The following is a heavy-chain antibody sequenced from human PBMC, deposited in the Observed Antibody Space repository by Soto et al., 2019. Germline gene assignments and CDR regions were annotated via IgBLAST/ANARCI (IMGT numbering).Heavy chain of an antibody. V-gene: IGHV3-23*01. CDR3: AKALSDTAMVPFYGMDV. Sequence: EVQLLESGGGLVQPGGSLRLSCAASGFTFSSYAMSWVRQAPGKGLEWVSAISGSGGSTYYADSVKGRFTISRDNSKNTLYLQMNSLRAEDTAVYYCAKALSDTAMVPFYGMDVWGQGTTATVSS. CDR1: GFTFSSYA. CDR2: ISGSGGST. J-gene: IGHJ6*02. D-gene: IGHD5-18*01.